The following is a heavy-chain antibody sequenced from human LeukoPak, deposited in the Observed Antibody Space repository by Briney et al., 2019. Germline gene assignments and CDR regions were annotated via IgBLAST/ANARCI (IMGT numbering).Heavy chain of an antibody. V-gene: IGHV4-39*01. D-gene: IGHD3-22*01. J-gene: IGHJ4*02. Sequence: PSETLSLTCTVSGGSISSSSYYWGWIRQPPGKGLEWIGSIYYSGSTYYNPSLKSRVTISVDTSKNQFSLKLSSVTAADTAVYYCASRSYYYDSSGYYLLDYWGQGTLVTVSS. CDR1: GGSISSSSYY. CDR2: IYYSGST. CDR3: ASRSYYYDSSGYYLLDY.